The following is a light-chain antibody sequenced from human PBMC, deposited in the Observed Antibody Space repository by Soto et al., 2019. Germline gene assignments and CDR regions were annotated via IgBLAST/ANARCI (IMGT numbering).Light chain of an antibody. Sequence: QMTQSPSSLSASVGDRVTITCRANHDISTHLNWYQQMPGKAPKLLIYESSNVQTGVPSRFSGRGSGTEFVFTSSNLQPEDIGTYYCQQYDNVGITFGQGTRL. V-gene: IGKV1-33*01. CDR2: ESS. CDR3: QQYDNVGIT. CDR1: HDISTH. J-gene: IGKJ5*01.